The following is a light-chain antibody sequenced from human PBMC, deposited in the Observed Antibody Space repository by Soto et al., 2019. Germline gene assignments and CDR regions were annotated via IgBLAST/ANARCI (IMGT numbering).Light chain of an antibody. CDR2: LSSDGSH. V-gene: IGLV4-69*01. CDR3: QTWDTGARVV. Sequence: QLVLTQSPSASASLGASVKLTCTLSGGHSSYAIAWHQQQPEKGPWYLMKLSSDGSHSKGDGIPDRFSGSSSGAERYLTISSLQSEDEADYYCQTWDTGARVVFGGGTKLTVL. J-gene: IGLJ2*01. CDR1: GGHSSYA.